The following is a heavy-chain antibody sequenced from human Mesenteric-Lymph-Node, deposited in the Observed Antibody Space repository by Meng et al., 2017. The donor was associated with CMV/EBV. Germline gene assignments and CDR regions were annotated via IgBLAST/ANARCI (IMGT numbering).Heavy chain of an antibody. Sequence: GGSLRLSCAASGFTVSSYAMHWVRQAPGKGLEWVAVISYDGSNKYYADSVKGRFTISRDNSKNTLYLQMNSLRAEDTAVYYCAREEWELGDVYYYYGMDVWGQGTTVTVSS. D-gene: IGHD1-26*01. CDR3: AREEWELGDVYYYYGMDV. CDR1: GFTVSSYA. V-gene: IGHV3-30*04. CDR2: ISYDGSNK. J-gene: IGHJ6*02.